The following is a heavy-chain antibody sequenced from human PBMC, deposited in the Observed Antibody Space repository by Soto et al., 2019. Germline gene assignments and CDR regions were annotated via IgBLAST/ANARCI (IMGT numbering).Heavy chain of an antibody. CDR3: ARPVHNDTGHNFGGLAI. V-gene: IGHV4-4*02. CDR1: GGSISDSLW. D-gene: IGHD1-20*01. CDR2: IYQSGCT. Sequence: QVQLQESGPGLVKPSGTLSVTCAVSGGSISDSLWWYWVRQPPGKGLEWIGEIYQSGCTHYSPSPKRRVTISIDTSNDLLALRLASVTAADTAGYYCARPVHNDTGHNFGGLAIWGPGTTVSVSS. J-gene: IGHJ6*02.